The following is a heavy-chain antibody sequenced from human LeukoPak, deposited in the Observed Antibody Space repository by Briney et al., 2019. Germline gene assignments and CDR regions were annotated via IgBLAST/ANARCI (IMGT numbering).Heavy chain of an antibody. D-gene: IGHD1-14*01. CDR3: ARHQSGLTYFDC. CDR1: GGSFSGYY. CDR2: INHSGST. V-gene: IGHV4-34*01. J-gene: IGHJ4*02. Sequence: SETLSLTCAVYGGSFSGYYWSWIRQPPGKGLGWIGEINHSGSTNYNPSLKSRVTISVDTSKNQFSLKLSSVTAADTAVYYCARHQSGLTYFDCWGQGTLVTVSS.